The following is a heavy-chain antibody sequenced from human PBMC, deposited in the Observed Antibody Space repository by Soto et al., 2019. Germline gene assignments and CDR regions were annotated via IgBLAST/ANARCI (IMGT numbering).Heavy chain of an antibody. CDR2: VNNDGSIT. J-gene: IGHJ6*03. D-gene: IGHD3-3*01. CDR3: ARLGVWSGAYYYMDV. CDR1: GFNFGPSW. V-gene: IGHV3-74*01. Sequence: QVLESGGGLVQRGGSLRLSCVASGFNFGPSWMTWVRQDPGKGLVWVALVNNDGSITRYADSVKGRFTISRDNAKNTVYLQMSSLRGDDTALYYCARLGVWSGAYYYMDVWGKGTTVTVSS.